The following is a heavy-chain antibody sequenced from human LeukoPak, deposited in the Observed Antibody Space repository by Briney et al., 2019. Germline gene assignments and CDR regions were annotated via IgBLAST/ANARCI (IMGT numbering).Heavy chain of an antibody. CDR1: GDSISSYF. V-gene: IGHV4-59*01. D-gene: IGHD5-12*01. J-gene: IGHJ4*02. Sequence: TASETLSLTCTVSGDSISSYFWCWIRQPPGKGLEWIGCLYYSGRTNYSPSLTSRVTLSADTSKNQFSLKLNSVTAADSAIYYCARDYSGYEFDNWGQGTLVTVSS. CDR2: LYYSGRT. CDR3: ARDYSGYEFDN.